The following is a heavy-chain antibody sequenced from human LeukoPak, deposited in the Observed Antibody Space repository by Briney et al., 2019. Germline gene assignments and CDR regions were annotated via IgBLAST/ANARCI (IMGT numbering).Heavy chain of an antibody. Sequence: GGSLRLSCAASGFTFSSYVMTWVRQAPGKGLEWVSSISASAAMTYYADSVKGRFTVSRDNSNNRLYLQMSGLTAADTAVYYCAKDRSIGTYYTFDHWGQGTLVTVSS. CDR1: GFTFSSYV. V-gene: IGHV3-23*01. J-gene: IGHJ4*02. D-gene: IGHD1-26*01. CDR2: ISASAAMT. CDR3: AKDRSIGTYYTFDH.